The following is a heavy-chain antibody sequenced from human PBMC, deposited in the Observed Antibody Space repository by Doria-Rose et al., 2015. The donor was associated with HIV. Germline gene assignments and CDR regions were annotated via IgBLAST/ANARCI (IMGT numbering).Heavy chain of an antibody. CDR2: INHSGST. J-gene: IGHJ6*02. CDR1: GGSFSGYY. CDR3: ARGLLRGGWNDVDYYYGMDV. V-gene: IGHV4-34*01. D-gene: IGHD1-1*01. Sequence: QVQLVESGAGLVKPSETLSLTCAVFGGSFSGYYWSWIRQPPGQGLEWIGEINHSGSTTYNTFLKSRVTISLDTSKSLFSPKLSSVTAADTAVYYCARGLLRGGWNDVDYYYGMDVWGQGTTVTVSS.